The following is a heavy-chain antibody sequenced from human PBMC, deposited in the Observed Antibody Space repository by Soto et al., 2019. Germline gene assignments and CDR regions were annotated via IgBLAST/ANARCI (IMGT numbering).Heavy chain of an antibody. CDR2: IIPIFGTA. CDR1: GGTFSSYA. J-gene: IGHJ6*02. Sequence: QVQLVQSWAEVEKPGSSVKVSCKASGGTFSSYAISWVRQAPGQGLEWMGGIIPIFGTANYAQKFQGRVTITADESTSTAYMELSSLRSEDTAVYYCASPPTTGNYYYYGMDVWGQGTTVTVSS. D-gene: IGHD4-17*01. V-gene: IGHV1-69*12. CDR3: ASPPTTGNYYYYGMDV.